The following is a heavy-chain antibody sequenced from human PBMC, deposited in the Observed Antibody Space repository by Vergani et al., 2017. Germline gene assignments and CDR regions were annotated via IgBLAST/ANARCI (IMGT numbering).Heavy chain of an antibody. CDR2: IIPIFGTA. CDR1: GGTFSSYA. Sequence: QVQLVQSGAEVKKPGSSVKVSCKASGGTFSSYAISWVRQAPGQGLEWMGGIIPIFGTANYAQKFQGRVTITADESTSTAYMELSSLRSEDTAVYYCAGLSNIVVVPAAMSDYYYYMDVWGKGTTVTVSS. J-gene: IGHJ6*03. CDR3: AGLSNIVVVPAAMSDYYYYMDV. D-gene: IGHD2-2*01. V-gene: IGHV1-69*01.